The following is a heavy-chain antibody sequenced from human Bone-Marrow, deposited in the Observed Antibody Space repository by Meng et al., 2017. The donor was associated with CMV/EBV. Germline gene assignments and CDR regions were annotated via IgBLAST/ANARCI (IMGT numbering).Heavy chain of an antibody. CDR2: IIPILGIA. V-gene: IGHV1-69*10. J-gene: IGHJ3*02. D-gene: IGHD2-21*01. CDR3: ARDRIHDAFDI. Sequence: SVKVSCKASGGTFSSYAISWVRQAPGQGLEWMGGIIPILGIANYAQKFQGRVTITADKSTSTAYMELSSLRSEDTAVYYCARDRIHDAFDIWVQGTMVTVSS. CDR1: GGTFSSYA.